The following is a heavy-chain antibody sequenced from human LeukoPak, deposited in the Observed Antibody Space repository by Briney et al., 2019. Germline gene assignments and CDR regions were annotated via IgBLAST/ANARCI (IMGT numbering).Heavy chain of an antibody. CDR2: IYTSGST. D-gene: IGHD6-6*01. J-gene: IGHJ4*02. CDR3: ACSGIAARPDPDY. CDR1: GGSISSGSYY. Sequence: SQTLSLTCTVSGGSISSGSYYWSWIRQPAGKGLEWIGRIYTSGSTNYNPSLKSRVTISVDTSQNQFSLKLSSVTAADTAVYYCACSGIAARPDPDYWGQGTLVTVSS. V-gene: IGHV4-61*02.